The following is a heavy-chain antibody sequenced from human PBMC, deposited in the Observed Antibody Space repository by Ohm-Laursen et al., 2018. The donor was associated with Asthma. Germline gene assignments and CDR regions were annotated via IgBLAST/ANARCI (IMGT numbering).Heavy chain of an antibody. CDR3: ATLGYYYDSSGYDY. Sequence: SLRLSCAASGFTFSSYGMHWVRQAPGKGLEWVAVIWYDGSNKYYADSVKGRFTISRDNSKNTLYLQMNSLRAEDTAVYYCATLGYYYDSSGYDYWGQGTLVTVSS. CDR1: GFTFSSYG. J-gene: IGHJ4*02. D-gene: IGHD3-22*01. V-gene: IGHV3-33*01. CDR2: IWYDGSNK.